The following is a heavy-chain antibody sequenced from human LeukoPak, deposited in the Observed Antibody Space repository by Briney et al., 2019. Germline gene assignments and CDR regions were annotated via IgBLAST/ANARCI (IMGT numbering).Heavy chain of an antibody. CDR1: GFTFTSSA. V-gene: IGHV1-58*02. Sequence: SVKVSCKASGFTFTSSAMQWVRQARGQRLEWIGWIVVGSGNTNYAQKFQERVTITRDMSTSTAYMELSSLRSEDTVVYYCAAGYPGYSSSLGLMEVWGQGTLVTVSS. CDR3: AAGYPGYSSSLGLMEV. J-gene: IGHJ4*02. CDR2: IVVGSGNT. D-gene: IGHD6-13*01.